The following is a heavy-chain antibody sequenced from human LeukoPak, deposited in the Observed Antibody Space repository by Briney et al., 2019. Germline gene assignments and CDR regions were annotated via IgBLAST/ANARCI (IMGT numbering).Heavy chain of an antibody. CDR2: INHSGST. CDR1: DESFSGYY. Sequence: PSETLSLTCAVYDESFSGYYWSWIRQPPGKGLEWIGEINHSGSTNYNASLKSRVTISVDTSKNQFSLKLSSVTAADTAVYYCYSSGWSLWGQGTLVTVSS. CDR3: YSSGWSL. V-gene: IGHV4-34*01. D-gene: IGHD6-19*01. J-gene: IGHJ4*02.